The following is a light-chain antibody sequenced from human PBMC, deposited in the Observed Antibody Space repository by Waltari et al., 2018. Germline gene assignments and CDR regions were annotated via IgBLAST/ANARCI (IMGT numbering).Light chain of an antibody. CDR2: KDV. Sequence: SYVLTQPLSVSVALGQTATVACGGSNIETKSVPWYQQKPGQAPVLVIYKDVNRPSGIPDRFSGSNSGNTATLTISRAQVGDEGDYFCQVWDTNSLYVFGTGTKVTVL. V-gene: IGLV3-9*01. CDR1: NIETKS. J-gene: IGLJ1*01. CDR3: QVWDTNSLYV.